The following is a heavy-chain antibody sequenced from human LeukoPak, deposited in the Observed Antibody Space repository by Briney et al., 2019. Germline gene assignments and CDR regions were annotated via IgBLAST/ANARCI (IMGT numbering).Heavy chain of an antibody. CDR1: GGSISSYY. Sequence: SETLSLTCTVSGGSISSYYWSWIRQPPGKGLEWIGYIYYSGSTNYNPSLKSRVTISVDTSKNQFSLELSSVTAADTAVYYCARGGYSGYGFDYWGQGTLVTVSS. CDR3: ARGGYSGYGFDY. CDR2: IYYSGST. V-gene: IGHV4-59*01. D-gene: IGHD5-12*01. J-gene: IGHJ4*02.